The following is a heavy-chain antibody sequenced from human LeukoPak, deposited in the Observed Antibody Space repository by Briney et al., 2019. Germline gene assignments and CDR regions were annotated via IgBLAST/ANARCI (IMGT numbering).Heavy chain of an antibody. CDR1: GDSVSTVYSA. D-gene: IGHD2-2*01. CDR2: TYYRSKWNY. V-gene: IGHV6-1*01. Sequence: SQTLSLTCAISGDSVSTVYSAWNWIRQSPSGGLEWLGRTYYRSKWNYDYAISVQSRIAINPDTSKNQFSLQLNSVTPEDTAVYYCARDKYHLDYWGPGTLVTVSS. J-gene: IGHJ4*02. CDR3: ARDKYHLDY.